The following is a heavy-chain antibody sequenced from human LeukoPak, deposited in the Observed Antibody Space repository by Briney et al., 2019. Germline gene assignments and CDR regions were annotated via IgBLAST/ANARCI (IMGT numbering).Heavy chain of an antibody. Sequence: GRSLRLSCAASGFPFSTYSMHWVRQAPGKGLEWVAVISSDESSENYADSVEGRFTISRDNSKNTLYLQMYTLRAEDTAVYYCAREKYCTATDCLHGRFYFDYWGQGTLVTVPS. CDR1: GFPFSTYS. J-gene: IGHJ4*02. V-gene: IGHV3-30*04. D-gene: IGHD2-8*02. CDR3: AREKYCTATDCLHGRFYFDY. CDR2: ISSDESSE.